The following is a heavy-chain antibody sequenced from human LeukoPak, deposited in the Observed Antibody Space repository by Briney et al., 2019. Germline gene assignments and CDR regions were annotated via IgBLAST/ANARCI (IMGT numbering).Heavy chain of an antibody. CDR2: ISSGSRDI. CDR3: ARDRSGGYSYTFDY. CDR1: GFTFSTYT. Sequence: PGGSLRLSCVVSGFTFSTYTMNWVRQAPGKGLEWVSSISSGSRDIYYADSLKGRFTISRDNAKNSLYLQMNSLRAEDTAIYYCARDRSGGYSYTFDYWGQGTLVTVSS. D-gene: IGHD5-18*01. V-gene: IGHV3-21*01. J-gene: IGHJ4*02.